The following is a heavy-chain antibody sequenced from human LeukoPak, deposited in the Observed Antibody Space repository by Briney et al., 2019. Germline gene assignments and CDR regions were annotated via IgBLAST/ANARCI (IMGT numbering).Heavy chain of an antibody. CDR1: GGSFSGYY. V-gene: IGHV4-34*01. CDR3: ARGRPDSRRITMVRGVIGWFDP. CDR2: INHSGST. Sequence: SETLSLTCAVYGGSFSGYYWSWIRQPPGKGLEWIGEINHSGSTNYNPSLESRVTISVDTSKNQFSLKLSSVTAADTAVYYCARGRPDSRRITMVRGVIGWFDPWGQGTLVTVSS. D-gene: IGHD3-10*01. J-gene: IGHJ5*02.